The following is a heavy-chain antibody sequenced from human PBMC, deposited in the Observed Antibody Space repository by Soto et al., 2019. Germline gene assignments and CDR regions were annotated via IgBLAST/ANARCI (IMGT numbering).Heavy chain of an antibody. Sequence: SETLSLTCSVSGGSVSSFSYYWSWIRQPPGRRPEWIGYIHHSGATRYNPSLNDRVSISLDTSKNHLALKLNSVTAADTEVYYWGREHDMFDSHTRSTQLYHGMDVWGQGTPVTVSS. CDR3: GREHDMFDSHTRSTQLYHGMDV. J-gene: IGHJ6*02. D-gene: IGHD3-10*02. CDR2: IHHSGAT. V-gene: IGHV4-61*03. CDR1: GGSVSSFSYY.